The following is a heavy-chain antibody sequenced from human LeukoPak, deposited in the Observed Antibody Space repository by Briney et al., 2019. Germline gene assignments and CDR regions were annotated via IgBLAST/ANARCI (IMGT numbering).Heavy chain of an antibody. Sequence: SETLSLTCTVSGGSISSYYWSWIRQPPGKGLEWIGYIYYSGSTNYNPSLKSRVTISVDTSKNQFPLKLSSVTAADTAVYYCARWITIFGVVISDAFDIWGQGTMVTVSS. D-gene: IGHD3-3*01. CDR2: IYYSGST. CDR3: ARWITIFGVVISDAFDI. J-gene: IGHJ3*02. CDR1: GGSISSYY. V-gene: IGHV4-59*01.